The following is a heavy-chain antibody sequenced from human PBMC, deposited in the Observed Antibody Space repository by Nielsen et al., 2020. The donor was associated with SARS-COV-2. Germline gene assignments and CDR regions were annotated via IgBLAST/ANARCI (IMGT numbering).Heavy chain of an antibody. V-gene: IGHV3-30*03. Sequence: GESLKISCAASGFTFSSYGMHWVRQAPGKGLEWVAVISHDGSNKYYADSVKGRFTISRDESKNTLYLQMNSLRAEDTAVYYCTGGVGRYYFDYWGQGILVTVSS. J-gene: IGHJ4*02. CDR3: TGGVGRYYFDY. CDR1: GFTFSSYG. CDR2: ISHDGSNK. D-gene: IGHD3-16*01.